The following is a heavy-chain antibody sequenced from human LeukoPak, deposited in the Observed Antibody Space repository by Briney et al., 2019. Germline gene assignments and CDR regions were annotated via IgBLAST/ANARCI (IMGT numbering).Heavy chain of an antibody. Sequence: SETLSLTCTVSGVSISSYYWSWIRQSPGKGLEWIGYIYNSGSTNYNPSLKSRVTISVDTSKNQFSLKLTSVTAADTAVYYCARHPWGFGEFRIDYWGQGTLVTVSS. D-gene: IGHD3-10*01. CDR3: ARHPWGFGEFRIDY. J-gene: IGHJ4*02. CDR1: GVSISSYY. CDR2: IYNSGST. V-gene: IGHV4-59*08.